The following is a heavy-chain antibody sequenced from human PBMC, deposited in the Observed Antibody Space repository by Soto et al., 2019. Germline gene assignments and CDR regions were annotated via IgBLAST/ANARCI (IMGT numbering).Heavy chain of an antibody. D-gene: IGHD3-10*01. CDR2: IYYSGST. CDR1: GGSISSYY. V-gene: IGHV4-59*08. Sequence: PSETLSLTCTVSGGSISSYYWSWIRQPPGKGLEWIGYIYYSGSTNYNPSLKSRVTISVDTSKNQFSLKLSSVTAADTAVYYCASGRYYGSGSYRLDYYYGMAVWAQGTTVTVSS. CDR3: ASGRYYGSGSYRLDYYYGMAV. J-gene: IGHJ6*02.